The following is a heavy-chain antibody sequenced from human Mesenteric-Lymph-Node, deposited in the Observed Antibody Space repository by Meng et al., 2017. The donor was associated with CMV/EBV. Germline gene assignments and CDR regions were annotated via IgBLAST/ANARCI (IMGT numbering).Heavy chain of an antibody. CDR3: ARDLYLVVPAALERSLGQYYYYGLDV. V-gene: IGHV1-2*02. Sequence: ASVKVSCKASGYTFTDYYVHWVRQAPGHGLEWMGWINPNSGATNYAQNFQGGVTMTRDTSISTAFMELSRLRSDDTAVYFCARDLYLVVPAALERSLGQYYYYGLDVWGHGTTVTVSS. D-gene: IGHD2-2*01. CDR2: INPNSGAT. CDR1: GYTFTDYY. J-gene: IGHJ6*02.